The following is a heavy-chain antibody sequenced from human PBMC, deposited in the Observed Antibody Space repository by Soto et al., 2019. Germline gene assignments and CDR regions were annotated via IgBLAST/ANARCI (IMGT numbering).Heavy chain of an antibody. D-gene: IGHD6-19*01. J-gene: IGHJ4*02. CDR3: ARGTAYSSGWYVDY. Sequence: SVKVSCKASGYPFTTYGITWVRQAPGQGLEWLGWISAYTDNTNYAQNLQGRVTMTTDTSTSTAYMELRSLRSDDTAVYYCARGTAYSSGWYVDYWGKGTLVT. V-gene: IGHV1-18*04. CDR1: GYPFTTYG. CDR2: ISAYTDNT.